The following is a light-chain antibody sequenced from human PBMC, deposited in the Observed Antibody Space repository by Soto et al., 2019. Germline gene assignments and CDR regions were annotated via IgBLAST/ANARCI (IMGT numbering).Light chain of an antibody. CDR1: QSISDY. J-gene: IGKJ1*01. V-gene: IGKV1-5*01. CDR3: QQYSTYPWT. Sequence: DIQMTQSPSTLSASVGDRVIITCRASQSISDYLAWYQQKPGKAPKLLIYDASNLESGVPSTFSGSGSGTEFTLTISSLQPDDFATYYCQQYSTYPWTFGQGTKVDI. CDR2: DAS.